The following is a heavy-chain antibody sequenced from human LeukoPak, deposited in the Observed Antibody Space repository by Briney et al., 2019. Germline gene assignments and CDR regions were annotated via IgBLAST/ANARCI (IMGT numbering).Heavy chain of an antibody. D-gene: IGHD3-22*01. CDR2: ISYDGSNK. Sequence: PGGSLRLSCAASGFTFSSYGMHWVRQAPGKGLEWVAVISYDGSNKYYADSVKGRFTISRDNSKNTLYLQMNSLRAEDTAVYHCARREPYYAFDIWGQGTMVTVSS. V-gene: IGHV3-30*03. J-gene: IGHJ3*02. CDR3: ARREPYYAFDI. CDR1: GFTFSSYG.